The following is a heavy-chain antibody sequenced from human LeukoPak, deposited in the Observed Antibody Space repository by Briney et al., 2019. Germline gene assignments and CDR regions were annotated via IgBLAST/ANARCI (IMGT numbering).Heavy chain of an antibody. J-gene: IGHJ4*02. CDR1: GGSISSYY. CDR2: IFYSGNT. Sequence: SETLSLTCTVSGGSISSYYWNWIRQPPGKGLEWIGYIFYSGNTNYNPSLKSRVSISVDTSKNQFSLKLTSVTAADTAVYYCASRSSIWSGYQDTLYYFDSWGQGTLVTVSS. CDR3: ASRSSIWSGYQDTLYYFDS. D-gene: IGHD3-3*01. V-gene: IGHV4-59*01.